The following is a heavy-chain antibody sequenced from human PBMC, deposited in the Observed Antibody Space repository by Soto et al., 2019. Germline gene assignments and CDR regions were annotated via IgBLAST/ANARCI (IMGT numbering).Heavy chain of an antibody. D-gene: IGHD4-17*01. CDR2: ISAYNGNT. CDR3: ARDMHGDPYY. V-gene: IGHV1-18*01. CDR1: GYTFTSYG. Sequence: QVQLVQSGAEVKKPGASVKVSCKASGYTFTSYGISWVRQAPGQGLEWMGWISAYNGNTNYAQKRQGRVTMTTDTSAITAYMELRSITSDETAVYYCARDMHGDPYYWGQGTLVTVSS. J-gene: IGHJ4*02.